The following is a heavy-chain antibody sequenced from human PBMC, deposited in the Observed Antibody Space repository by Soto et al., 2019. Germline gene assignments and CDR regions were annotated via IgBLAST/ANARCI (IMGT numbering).Heavy chain of an antibody. CDR2: INHSGST. J-gene: IGHJ6*02. D-gene: IGHD2-2*01. V-gene: IGHV4-34*01. Sequence: SETLSLTCAVYGGSFSGYYWSWIRQPPGKGLEWIGEINHSGSTNYNPSLKSRVTISVDTSKNQFSLKLSSVTAADTAVYYCARDHLVVPAATELYYYYYGMDVWGQGTTVTVSS. CDR3: ARDHLVVPAATELYYYYYGMDV. CDR1: GGSFSGYY.